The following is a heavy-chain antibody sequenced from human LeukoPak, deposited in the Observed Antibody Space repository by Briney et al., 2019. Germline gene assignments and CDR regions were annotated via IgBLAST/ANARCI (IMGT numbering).Heavy chain of an antibody. CDR1: GGSFSGYY. Sequence: TSETLSLTCAVYGGSFSGYYWSWIRQPPGKGLEWIGEINHSGSTNYNPSLKSRVTISVDTSKNQFSLKLSSVTAADTAVYYCARGWGYSYGLFYWGQGTLVTVSS. D-gene: IGHD5-18*01. J-gene: IGHJ4*02. CDR3: ARGWGYSYGLFY. CDR2: INHSGST. V-gene: IGHV4-34*01.